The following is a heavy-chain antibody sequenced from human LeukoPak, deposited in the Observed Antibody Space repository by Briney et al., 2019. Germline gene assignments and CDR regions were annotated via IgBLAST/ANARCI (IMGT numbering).Heavy chain of an antibody. CDR1: GFTFSSYE. J-gene: IGHJ4*02. V-gene: IGHV3-7*01. CDR3: ARDGITMVRGVTVFDY. D-gene: IGHD3-10*01. Sequence: GGSLRLSCAASGFTFSSYEMNWVRQAPGKGLEWVANIKQDGSEKYYVDSVKGRFTISRDNAKNSLYLQMNSLRAEDTAVYYCARDGITMVRGVTVFDYWGQGTLVTVSS. CDR2: IKQDGSEK.